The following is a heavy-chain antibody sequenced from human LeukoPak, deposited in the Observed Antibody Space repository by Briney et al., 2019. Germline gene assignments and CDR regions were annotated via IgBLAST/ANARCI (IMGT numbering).Heavy chain of an antibody. J-gene: IGHJ3*02. CDR2: INPNSGGT. D-gene: IGHD2-21*01. V-gene: IGHV1-2*02. CDR3: ARPEIHVSILEAFDI. CDR1: GYTFTGYY. Sequence: GASVKVSCKASGYTFTGYYMHWVRQAPGQGLEWMGWINPNSGGTNYAQKFQGRVTMTRDTSISTAYMELSRLRSDDTAVYYCARPEIHVSILEAFDIWGQGTMVTVSS.